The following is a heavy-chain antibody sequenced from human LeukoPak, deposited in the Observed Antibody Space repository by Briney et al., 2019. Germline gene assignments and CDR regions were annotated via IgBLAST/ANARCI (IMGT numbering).Heavy chain of an antibody. V-gene: IGHV4-4*07. J-gene: IGHJ5*02. CDR1: GGSISSYY. Sequence: SETLSLTCTVSGGSISSYYWSWIRQPAGKGLEWIGRIYTSGSTNYNPSLKSRVTVSGDTSKNQFSLKLSSVTAADTAVYYCARGGGRGDWFDPWGQGTLVTVSS. D-gene: IGHD1-26*01. CDR2: IYTSGST. CDR3: ARGGGRGDWFDP.